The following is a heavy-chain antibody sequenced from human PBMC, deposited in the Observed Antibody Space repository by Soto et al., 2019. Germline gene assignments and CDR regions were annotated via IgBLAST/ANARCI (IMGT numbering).Heavy chain of an antibody. V-gene: IGHV3-21*01. CDR1: GFTFRSFT. CDR3: TRDASLVSSARGCFDP. D-gene: IGHD6-13*01. CDR2: ISSNSAYI. J-gene: IGHJ5*02. Sequence: GGSLRLSCAASGFTFRSFTMNWARQAPGKGLEWVSTISSNSAYIYYTDALRGRFTISRDNAKNSLHLQMNSLRAEDTAVYYCTRDASLVSSARGCFDPWCPGTLVTVSS.